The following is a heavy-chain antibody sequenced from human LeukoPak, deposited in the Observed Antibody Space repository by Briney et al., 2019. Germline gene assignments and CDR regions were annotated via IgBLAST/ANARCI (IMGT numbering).Heavy chain of an antibody. J-gene: IGHJ6*03. Sequence: SETLSLTCTVSGGSISSYYWGWIRQPPGKGLEWLGYIYYSGSTNYNPSLKSRVTISVDTSKNQFSLKLSSVTAADTAVYYCARDLRSVAGYYYYYMDVWGKGTTVTVSS. D-gene: IGHD2-15*01. CDR2: IYYSGST. V-gene: IGHV4-59*01. CDR3: ARDLRSVAGYYYYYMDV. CDR1: GGSISSYY.